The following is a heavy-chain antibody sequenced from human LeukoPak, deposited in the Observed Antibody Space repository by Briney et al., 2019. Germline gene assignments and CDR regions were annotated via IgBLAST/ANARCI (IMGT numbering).Heavy chain of an antibody. CDR1: GYSFTSYW. J-gene: IGHJ4*02. V-gene: IGHV5-51*01. CDR3: ARAPVATIITSDY. D-gene: IGHD5-12*01. CDR2: IYPGDSDT. Sequence: GESLKISCKGSGYSFTSYWIGWVRQMPGKGLERMGIIYPGDSDTRYSPSFQGQVTISADKSISTAYLQWSSLKASDTAMYYCARAPVATIITSDYWGQGTLVTVSS.